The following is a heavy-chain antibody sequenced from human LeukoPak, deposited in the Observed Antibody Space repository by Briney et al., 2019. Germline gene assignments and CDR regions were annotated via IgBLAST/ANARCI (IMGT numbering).Heavy chain of an antibody. Sequence: SQTLSLTCTVSGGSISSGGYYWGWIRQPPGKGLEWIGSIYYSGSTYYNPSLKSRVTISVDTSKNQFSLKLSSVTAADTAVYYCARHQGSSGYLYFDYWGQGTLVTVSS. D-gene: IGHD3-22*01. V-gene: IGHV4-39*01. CDR1: GGSISSGGYY. CDR2: IYYSGST. CDR3: ARHQGSSGYLYFDY. J-gene: IGHJ4*02.